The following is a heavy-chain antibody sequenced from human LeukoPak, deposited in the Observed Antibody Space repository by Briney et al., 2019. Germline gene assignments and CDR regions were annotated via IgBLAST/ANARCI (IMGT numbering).Heavy chain of an antibody. CDR1: GYTFTGYY. D-gene: IGHD1-26*01. V-gene: IGHV1-2*02. Sequence: ASVKVSCKASGYTFTGYYMHWVRQAPGQGLEWMGWINPNSGGTNYAQKFQGRVTMTRDTSISTAYMEPSRLRSDDTAVYYCARAGSYKDFYYFDYWGQGTLATVSS. CDR3: ARAGSYKDFYYFDY. CDR2: INPNSGGT. J-gene: IGHJ4*02.